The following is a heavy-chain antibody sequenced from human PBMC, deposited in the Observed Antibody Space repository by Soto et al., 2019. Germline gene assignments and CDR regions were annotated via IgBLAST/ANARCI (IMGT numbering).Heavy chain of an antibody. J-gene: IGHJ4*02. V-gene: IGHV3-30*18. CDR2: ISYDGSNK. CDR3: AKSALHYYDSSGYYHDY. Sequence: GGSLRLSCAASGFTFSSYGMHWVRQAPGKGLEWVAVISYDGSNKYYADSVKGRFTISRDNSKNTLYLQMNSLRAEDTAVYYCAKSALHYYDSSGYYHDYWGQGTLVTVSS. CDR1: GFTFSSYG. D-gene: IGHD3-22*01.